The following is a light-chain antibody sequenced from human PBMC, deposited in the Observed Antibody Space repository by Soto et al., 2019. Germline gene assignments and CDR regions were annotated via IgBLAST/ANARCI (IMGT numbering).Light chain of an antibody. J-gene: IGLJ3*02. CDR2: LNSDGSH. V-gene: IGLV4-69*01. CDR3: QTWGTGIQV. CDR1: GGHSSYA. Sequence: QSVLTQSPSASASLGASVKLTCTLRGGHSSYAIAWHQLQPEKGPRYLMKLNSDGSHNKGDGISDRFSGSRSGAERYLTISSLQSEDEADYYCQTWGTGIQVFGGGTKLTVL.